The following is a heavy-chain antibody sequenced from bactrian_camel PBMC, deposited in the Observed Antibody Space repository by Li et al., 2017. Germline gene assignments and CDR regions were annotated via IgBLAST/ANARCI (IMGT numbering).Heavy chain of an antibody. J-gene: IGHJ4*01. CDR1: GFTVSSYA. V-gene: IGHV3S40*01. CDR3: GADVMPTTIGVD. Sequence: VQLVESGGGSVQPGGSLRLSCAASGFTVSSYAMSWVRQAPGKGLEWVSGINSDGSFTLYADSVKGRFTIFRDNAKNTVFLQMNSPKPEDTAVYYCGADVMPTTIGVDWGQGTQVTVS. D-gene: IGHD2*01. CDR2: INSDGSFT.